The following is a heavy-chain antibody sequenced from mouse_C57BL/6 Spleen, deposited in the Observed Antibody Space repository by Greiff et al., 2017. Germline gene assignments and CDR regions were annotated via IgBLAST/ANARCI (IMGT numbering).Heavy chain of an antibody. CDR2: ILPRSGNT. J-gene: IGHJ1*03. Sequence: VKLVESGAELARPGASVKLSCKASGYTFTSYGISWVKQRTGQGLEWIGEILPRSGNTYYNEKFKGKATLTADKSSSTAYMELRSLTPEDSAVYFCAIAPITTVVAKGYVDDWGTGTTVTVSS. CDR1: GYTFTSYG. D-gene: IGHD1-1*01. CDR3: AIAPITTVVAKGYVDD. V-gene: IGHV1-81*01.